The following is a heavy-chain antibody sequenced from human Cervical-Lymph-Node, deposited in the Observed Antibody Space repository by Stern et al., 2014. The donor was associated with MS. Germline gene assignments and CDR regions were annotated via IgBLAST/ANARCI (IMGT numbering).Heavy chain of an antibody. CDR3: ATDRDDFRSGYSAPTKGYGLDV. V-gene: IGHV1-24*01. D-gene: IGHD3-3*01. CDR1: GYTLTELS. J-gene: IGHJ6*02. CDR2: FAPEDGET. Sequence: VQLEESGAEVKKPGASVKVSCKVSGYTLTELSMHWVRQAPGKGLEWMGGFAPEDGETIYAQKFQGRVTMTEDTSTDTAYMELSSLRSEDTAVYYCATDRDDFRSGYSAPTKGYGLDVWGQGTTVTVTS.